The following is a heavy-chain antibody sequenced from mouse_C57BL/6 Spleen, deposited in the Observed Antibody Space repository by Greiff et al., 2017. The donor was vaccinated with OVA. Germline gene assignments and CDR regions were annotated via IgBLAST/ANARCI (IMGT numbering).Heavy chain of an antibody. Sequence: VQLQQPGAELVKPGASVKMSCKASGYTFTSYWITWVKQRPGQGLEWIGDIYPGSGSTNYNEKFKSKATLTVDTSSSTAYMQLSSLTSEDSAVYYCARGFITTVVGFDDWGQGTTLTVSS. J-gene: IGHJ2*01. CDR1: GYTFTSYW. CDR3: ARGFITTVVGFDD. D-gene: IGHD1-1*01. V-gene: IGHV1-55*01. CDR2: IYPGSGST.